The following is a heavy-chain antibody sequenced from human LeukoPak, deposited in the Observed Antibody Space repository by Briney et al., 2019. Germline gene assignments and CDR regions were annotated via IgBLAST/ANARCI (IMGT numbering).Heavy chain of an antibody. CDR3: ARSRPRSEMVRGGFGL. V-gene: IGHV1-69*13. CDR1: GGTFSSYA. CDR2: IIPIFGTA. J-gene: IGHJ2*01. Sequence: SVKVSCKASGGTFSSYAISWVRQAPGQGLEWMGGIIPIFGTANYAQKFQGRVTITADESTSTAYMELSSLRSEDTAVYYCARSRPRSEMVRGGFGLWGRGTLVTVSS. D-gene: IGHD3-10*01.